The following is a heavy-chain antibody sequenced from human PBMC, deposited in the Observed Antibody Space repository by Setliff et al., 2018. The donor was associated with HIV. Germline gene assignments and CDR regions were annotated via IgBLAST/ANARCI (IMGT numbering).Heavy chain of an antibody. V-gene: IGHV4-39*01. CDR1: SGAISRAASY. D-gene: IGHD2-2*01. CDR3: ARPFPCASTTCYFAAFDM. CDR2: IFYRGDT. J-gene: IGHJ1*01. Sequence: SETLSLTCTVSSGAISRAASYWSWIRQSPGRGLEWIGTIFYRGDTYYNPSLKSRLTLSVDTSKSQFSLRLASVTAADTAVYYCARPFPCASTTCYFAAFDMWGQGIPVTVSS.